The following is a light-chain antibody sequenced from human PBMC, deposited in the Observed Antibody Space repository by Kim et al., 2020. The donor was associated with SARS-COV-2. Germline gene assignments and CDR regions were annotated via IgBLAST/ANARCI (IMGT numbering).Light chain of an antibody. CDR2: AKT. V-gene: IGLV3-19*01. J-gene: IGLJ2*01. CDR1: RLQTYH. Sequence: ALGQTVRIQCQGDRLQTYHASWYQQKPGQAPLLVIYAKTNRPSGIPDRFSGSSSGNTASLTITGTQAEDEADYYCNSRDSSGNHVLFGGGTQLTVL. CDR3: NSRDSSGNHVL.